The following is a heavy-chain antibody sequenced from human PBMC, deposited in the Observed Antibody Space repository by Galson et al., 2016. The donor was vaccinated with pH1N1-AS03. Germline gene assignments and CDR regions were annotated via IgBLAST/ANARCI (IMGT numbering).Heavy chain of an antibody. V-gene: IGHV3-7*03. D-gene: IGHD6-6*01. CDR1: GFTFNSYW. J-gene: IGHJ4*02. CDR3: ASAPRGSGSSYYFDY. CDR2: INQDGSEK. Sequence: SLRLSCAASGFTFNSYWMSWVRQAPGKGPEWVAHINQDGSEKYYVDSVKGRFTISRDNAKNSLYLQMNSLRAEDTAAYYCASAPRGSGSSYYFDYWAREPWSPSPQ.